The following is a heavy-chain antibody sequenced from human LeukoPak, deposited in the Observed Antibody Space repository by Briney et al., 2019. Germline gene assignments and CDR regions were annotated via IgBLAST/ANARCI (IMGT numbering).Heavy chain of an antibody. D-gene: IGHD5-24*01. CDR1: GGSFSGYY. J-gene: IGHJ4*02. V-gene: IGHV4-34*01. Sequence: SETLSLNCAVYGGSFSGYYWSWIRQPPGKGLEWIGEINHSGSTNYNPSLKSRVTISVDTSKNQFSLKLSSVTAADTAVYYCARVLRDLDYWGQGTLVTVSS. CDR3: ARVLRDLDY. CDR2: INHSGST.